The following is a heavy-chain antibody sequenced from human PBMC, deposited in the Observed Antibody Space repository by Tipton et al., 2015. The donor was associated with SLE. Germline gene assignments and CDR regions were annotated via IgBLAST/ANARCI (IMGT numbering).Heavy chain of an antibody. CDR2: INSDGSST. D-gene: IGHD6-19*01. CDR3: ARVLRQWLDY. J-gene: IGHJ4*02. Sequence: SLRLSCAASGFTFDDYAMHWVRQAPGKGLEWVSRINSDGSSTSYADSVKGRFTISRDNAKNTLYLQMNSLRAEDTAVYYCARVLRQWLDYWGQGTLATVSS. CDR1: GFTFDDYA. V-gene: IGHV3-74*01.